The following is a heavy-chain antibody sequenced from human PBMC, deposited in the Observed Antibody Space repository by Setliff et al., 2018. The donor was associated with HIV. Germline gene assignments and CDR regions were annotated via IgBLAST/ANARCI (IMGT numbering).Heavy chain of an antibody. CDR3: AGSSPSVVDAFDI. CDR1: GGSISSDSYY. Sequence: SETLSLTCTVSGGSISSDSYYWSWIRQPAGKGLEWVGHIYTSGSTYNNPSLKSRVTISLDTSKNQFSLKLSSVTAAGTAVYFCAGSSPSVVDAFDIWGQGTTVTVSS. V-gene: IGHV4-61*09. D-gene: IGHD6-6*01. CDR2: IYTSGST. J-gene: IGHJ3*02.